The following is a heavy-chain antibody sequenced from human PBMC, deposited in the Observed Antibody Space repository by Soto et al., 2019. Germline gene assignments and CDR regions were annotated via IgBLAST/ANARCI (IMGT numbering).Heavy chain of an antibody. D-gene: IGHD3-3*01. CDR1: GYTLTELS. V-gene: IGHV1-24*01. J-gene: IGHJ5*02. CDR2: FDAEDGET. CDR3: ATRPPTDFWSGFIGP. Sequence: ASVKVSCKVSGYTLTELSMHWVRQAPGKGREWMGGFDAEDGETIYAQKFQGRDTMTEDTSTDTAYMELSSLRSEDTAVYYCATRPPTDFWSGFIGPWGQGTLVTVSS.